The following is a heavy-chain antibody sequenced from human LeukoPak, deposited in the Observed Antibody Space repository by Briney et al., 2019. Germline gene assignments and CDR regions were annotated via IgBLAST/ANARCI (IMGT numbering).Heavy chain of an antibody. D-gene: IGHD3-10*01. CDR1: GGSFSGYY. J-gene: IGHJ4*02. CDR2: INHSGST. CDR3: ARGPERELFSPFDY. Sequence: PSETLSLTCAVYGGSFSGYYWSWIRQPPGKGLEWNGEINHSGSTNYNPSLKSRVTISVDTSKNQFSLKLSSVTAADTAVYYCARGPERELFSPFDYWGQGTLVTVSS. V-gene: IGHV4-34*01.